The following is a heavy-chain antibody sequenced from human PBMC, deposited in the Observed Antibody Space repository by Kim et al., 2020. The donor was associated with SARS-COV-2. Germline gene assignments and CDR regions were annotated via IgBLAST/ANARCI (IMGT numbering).Heavy chain of an antibody. CDR3: ARDLSVGRSLDY. V-gene: IGHV3-21*01. J-gene: IGHJ4*02. D-gene: IGHD1-26*01. Sequence: YYAASVKRRFIITRDNANNSLYLKMNGLGAEDTAVYYGARDLSVGRSLDYWGQGTLVTVSS.